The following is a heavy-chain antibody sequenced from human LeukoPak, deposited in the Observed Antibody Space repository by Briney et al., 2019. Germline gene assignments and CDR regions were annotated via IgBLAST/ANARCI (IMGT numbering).Heavy chain of an antibody. J-gene: IGHJ6*03. D-gene: IGHD6-13*01. CDR3: AKVGAAAYYYYYMDV. CDR2: ISGSGGST. V-gene: IGHV3-23*01. Sequence: GGSLRLSCAASGFTFSSYAMSWVRQAPGKGLEWISGISGSGGSTYYADSVKGRFTISRDNSKNTLYLQMNSLRAEDTAVYYCAKVGAAAYYYYYMDVWGKGTTVTVSS. CDR1: GFTFSSYA.